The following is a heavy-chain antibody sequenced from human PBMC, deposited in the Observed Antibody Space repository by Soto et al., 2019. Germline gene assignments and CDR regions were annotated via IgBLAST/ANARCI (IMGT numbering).Heavy chain of an antibody. CDR3: AGYYDFWSGLYYGMDV. D-gene: IGHD3-3*01. CDR1: GGSFSGYY. J-gene: IGHJ6*02. CDR2: INHSGST. V-gene: IGHV4-34*01. Sequence: NPSETLSLTCAVYGGSFSGYYWSWIRQPPGKGLEWIGEINHSGSTNYNPSLKSRVTISVDTSKNQFSLKLSSVTAADTAVYYCAGYYDFWSGLYYGMDVWGQGTTVTVSS.